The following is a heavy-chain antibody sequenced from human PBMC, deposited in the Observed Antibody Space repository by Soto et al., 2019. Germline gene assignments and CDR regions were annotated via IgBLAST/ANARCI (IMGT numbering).Heavy chain of an antibody. J-gene: IGHJ4*02. Sequence: TSETLSLTCTVSGGSISSYYWSWIRQPAGKGLEWIGRIYTSGSTNYNPSLKSRVTMSVDTSKNQFSLKLSSVTAADTAVYYCARGRGYYDILTGYYNGYYFDYWGQGTLVTVSS. V-gene: IGHV4-4*07. CDR2: IYTSGST. D-gene: IGHD3-9*01. CDR3: ARGRGYYDILTGYYNGYYFDY. CDR1: GGSISSYY.